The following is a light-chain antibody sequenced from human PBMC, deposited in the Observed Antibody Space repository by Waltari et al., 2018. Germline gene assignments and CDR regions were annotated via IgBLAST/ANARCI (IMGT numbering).Light chain of an antibody. Sequence: QLKSHDAPLRVIYEDSKRPAWIPESFSGSSSGTMATLTMSGAQVEDETDFYCYSTDISGNHVVCGGGTKMTVL. CDR2: EDS. V-gene: IGLV3-10*01. CDR3: YSTDISGNHVV. J-gene: IGLJ2*01.